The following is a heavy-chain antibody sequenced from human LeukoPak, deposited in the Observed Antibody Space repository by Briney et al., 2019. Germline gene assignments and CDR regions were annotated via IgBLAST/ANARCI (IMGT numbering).Heavy chain of an antibody. V-gene: IGHV4-34*01. J-gene: IGHJ3*02. CDR2: INHSGST. CDR1: GFTFSSYE. Sequence: GSLRLSCAASGFTFSSYEMNWVRQPPGKGLEWIGEINHSGSTKYNPSLKSRVTISIDTSKNQLSLKLSSVTAADTAVYSCVRHVARAFDIWGQGTKVTVSS. CDR3: VRHVARAFDI.